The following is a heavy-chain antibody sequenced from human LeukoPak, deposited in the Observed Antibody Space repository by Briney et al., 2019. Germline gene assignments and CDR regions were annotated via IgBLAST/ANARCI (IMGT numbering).Heavy chain of an antibody. V-gene: IGHV4-39*01. CDR1: GGSISSSSYY. D-gene: IGHD6-13*01. Sequence: SETLSLTCTVSGGSISSSSYYWGWIRQPPGKGLEWIGSIYYSGSTYYNPSLKSRVTISVDTSKNQFSLRLSSVTAADTAVYYCARRGSSFFDYWGQGILVTVSS. J-gene: IGHJ4*02. CDR2: IYYSGST. CDR3: ARRGSSFFDY.